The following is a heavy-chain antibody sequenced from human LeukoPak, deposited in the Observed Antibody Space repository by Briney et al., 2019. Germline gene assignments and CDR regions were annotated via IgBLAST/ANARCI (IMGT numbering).Heavy chain of an antibody. D-gene: IGHD3-3*01. V-gene: IGHV3-53*01. J-gene: IGHJ3*02. CDR1: GFTVSSNY. Sequence: QAAGTLRLSCAASGFTVSSNYMSRLRQAPGKELEGCSGIYSGGSTYYADSVKGRFTISRDNSMNTMYLQMNSLRDEDTAVYYCASVVVIMDDDAFDIWGQGTMVTVSS. CDR3: ASVVVIMDDDAFDI. CDR2: IYSGGST.